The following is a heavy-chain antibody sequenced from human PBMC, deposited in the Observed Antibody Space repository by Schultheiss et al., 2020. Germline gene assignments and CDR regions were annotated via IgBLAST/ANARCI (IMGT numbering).Heavy chain of an antibody. V-gene: IGHV2-70*12. CDR1: GFSLSTSGVG. D-gene: IGHD7-27*01. CDR2: IDWDDDK. CDR3: AHQLGITKGLAFDY. J-gene: IGHJ4*02. Sequence: SGPTLVKPTQTLTLTCTFSGFSLSTSGVGVGWIRQPPGKALEWLALIDWDDDKYYSTSLKTRLTISKDTSKNQVVLTMTNMDPVDTATYYCAHQLGITKGLAFDYWGQGTLVTVSS.